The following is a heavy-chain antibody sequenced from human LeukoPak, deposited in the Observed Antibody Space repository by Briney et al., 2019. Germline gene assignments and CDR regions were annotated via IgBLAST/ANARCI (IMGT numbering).Heavy chain of an antibody. CDR2: IWCDGHYT. CDR1: GFTFSDYG. Sequence: GGSLRLSCVASGFTFSDYGRHWARQAPGKGLEWVTIIWCDGHYTYCADSVKGRFNVSRDDSKNTVYLQMDSLRVDDMGFYYCARDWRTTSFDYWGQGTLVTVSS. V-gene: IGHV3-33*01. J-gene: IGHJ4*02. CDR3: ARDWRTTSFDY. D-gene: IGHD4-17*01.